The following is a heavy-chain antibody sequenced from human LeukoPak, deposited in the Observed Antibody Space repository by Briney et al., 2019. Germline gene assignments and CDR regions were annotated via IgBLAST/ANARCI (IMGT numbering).Heavy chain of an antibody. CDR2: INHSGST. CDR3: ARLRYSYGYRYYYYYMDV. Sequence: SETLSLTCAVYGGFFSGYYWSWIRQPPGKGLEWIGEINHSGSTNYNPSLKSRVTISVDTSKNQFSLKLSSVTAADTAVYYCARLRYSYGYRYYYYYMDVWGKGTTVTISS. CDR1: GGFFSGYY. J-gene: IGHJ6*03. D-gene: IGHD5-18*01. V-gene: IGHV4-34*01.